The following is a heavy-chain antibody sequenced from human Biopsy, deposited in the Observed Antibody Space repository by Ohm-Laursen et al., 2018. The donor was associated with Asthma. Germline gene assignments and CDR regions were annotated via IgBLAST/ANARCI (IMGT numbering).Heavy chain of an antibody. D-gene: IGHD3-22*01. J-gene: IGHJ4*02. Sequence: SVKVSCKASGYTFISYAMHWVRQAPGQRLEWMGWINAGNGNTKYSQKFQGRVTITRDTSASTAYMELSSLRSEDTAVYYCARPYYDSSGYYYENLSFDYWGQGTLVTVSS. V-gene: IGHV1-3*01. CDR1: GYTFISYA. CDR2: INAGNGNT. CDR3: ARPYYDSSGYYYENLSFDY.